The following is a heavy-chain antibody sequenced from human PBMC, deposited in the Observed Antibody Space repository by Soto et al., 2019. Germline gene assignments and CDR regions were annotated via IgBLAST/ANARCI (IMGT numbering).Heavy chain of an antibody. CDR1: GGSITSSY. Sequence: QVQLQESGPRLVKPSATLSLTCTVSGGSITSSYWSWIRRPPGKGLEWIAYIYDTGISGYTPSTSSNPSLKSRVTMSMDTSKSQFSLKLSSVTAADTAVYYCARGEDAFFYYGLDVWGQGITVTVSS. V-gene: IGHV4-59*01. J-gene: IGHJ6*02. CDR3: ARGEDAFFYYGLDV. CDR2: IYDTGISGYTPST.